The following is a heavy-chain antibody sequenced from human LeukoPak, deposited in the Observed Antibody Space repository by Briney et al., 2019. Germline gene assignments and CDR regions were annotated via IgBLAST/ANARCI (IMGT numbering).Heavy chain of an antibody. D-gene: IGHD4-17*01. CDR1: GYTFTGYY. J-gene: IGHJ4*02. Sequence: GASVKVSCKASGYTFTGYYMHWVRQAPGQGLEWIGWIVVGSGDTNYAQKFQERVTITRDMSTSTAYMELSSLRSEDTAVYYCAAGGGMTTVTPFDYWGQGTLVTVSS. CDR3: AAGGGMTTVTPFDY. V-gene: IGHV1-58*02. CDR2: IVVGSGDT.